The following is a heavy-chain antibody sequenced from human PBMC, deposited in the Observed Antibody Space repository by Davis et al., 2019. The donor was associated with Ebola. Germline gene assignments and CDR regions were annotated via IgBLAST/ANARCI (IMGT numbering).Heavy chain of an antibody. J-gene: IGHJ4*02. CDR3: ARDRYSDGSGYFFEQSH. CDR2: IIPIFDTA. V-gene: IGHV1-69*13. D-gene: IGHD3-22*01. CDR1: GGSFSSYA. Sequence: SVQVSCKASGGSFSSYAISWVRQAPGQGLEWVGGIIPIFDTASYAHNFQDRVTITADESRITAYLELSSLRSEDTAVYYCARDRYSDGSGYFFEQSHWGQGTLVTVSS.